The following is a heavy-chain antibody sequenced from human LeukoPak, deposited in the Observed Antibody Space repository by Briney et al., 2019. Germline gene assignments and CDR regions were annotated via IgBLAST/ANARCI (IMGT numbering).Heavy chain of an antibody. D-gene: IGHD4-17*01. CDR1: GGTFSSYA. CDR3: ATTYGDYVGAFDI. J-gene: IGHJ3*02. CDR2: IIPIFGTA. V-gene: IGHV1-69*05. Sequence: SVKVSCKASGGTFSSYAISWVRQAPGQGLEWMGGIIPIFGTANYAQKFQGRVTITTDESTSTAYMELSSLRSEDTAVYYCATTYGDYVGAFDIWGQGTMVTVSS.